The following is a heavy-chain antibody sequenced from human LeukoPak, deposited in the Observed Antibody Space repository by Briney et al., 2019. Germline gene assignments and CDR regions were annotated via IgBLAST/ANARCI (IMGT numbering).Heavy chain of an antibody. J-gene: IGHJ4*02. D-gene: IGHD6-6*01. CDR1: GYTFTSYA. Sequence: ASVKVSCKASGYTFTSYAMNWVRQAPGQGLEWMGWINTNTGNPTYAQGFTGRFVFSLDTSVSTAYLQISSLKAEDTAVYYCARGTPSIAARPAFDYWGQGTLVTVSS. CDR2: INTNTGNP. CDR3: ARGTPSIAARPAFDY. V-gene: IGHV7-4-1*02.